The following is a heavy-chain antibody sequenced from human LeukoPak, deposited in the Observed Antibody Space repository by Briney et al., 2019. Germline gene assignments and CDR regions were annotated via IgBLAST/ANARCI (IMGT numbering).Heavy chain of an antibody. CDR3: ATSSYDFWSGYYPFDY. V-gene: IGHV3-23*01. Sequence: GGSLRLSCAASGFTFSSYAMSWVRQAPGKGLEWVSAISGSGGSTNYADSVKGRFTISRDNSKNTLYLQMNSLRAEDTAVYYCATSSYDFWSGYYPFDYWGQGTLVTVSS. CDR2: ISGSGGST. D-gene: IGHD3-3*01. CDR1: GFTFSSYA. J-gene: IGHJ4*02.